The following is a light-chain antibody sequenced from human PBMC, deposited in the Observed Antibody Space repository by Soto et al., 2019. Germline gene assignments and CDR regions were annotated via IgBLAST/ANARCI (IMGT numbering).Light chain of an antibody. V-gene: IGKV1-27*01. CDR1: QGIRSY. Sequence: DIQLTQSPSSLSASVGDRVTITCRVSQGIRSYLDRYRQKPGKVPKFLIYSASNLQSGVPSRFSGSGSGTDFTLTISSLQPEDGATYYGQRTHNGILTFGGGTKVESK. CDR3: QRTHNGILT. J-gene: IGKJ4*01. CDR2: SAS.